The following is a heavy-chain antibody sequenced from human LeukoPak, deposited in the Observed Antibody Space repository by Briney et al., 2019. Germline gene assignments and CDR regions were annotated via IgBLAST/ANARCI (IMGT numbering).Heavy chain of an antibody. V-gene: IGHV3-30*18. CDR2: ISYDGSNK. Sequence: GGSLRLSCAASGFTFSSYGMHWVRQAPGKGLEWVAVISYDGSNKYYADSVKGRSTISRDNSKNTLYLQMNSLRAEDTAVYYCAKDWAGYYAYFDYWGQGTLVTVSS. D-gene: IGHD3/OR15-3a*01. J-gene: IGHJ4*02. CDR3: AKDWAGYYAYFDY. CDR1: GFTFSSYG.